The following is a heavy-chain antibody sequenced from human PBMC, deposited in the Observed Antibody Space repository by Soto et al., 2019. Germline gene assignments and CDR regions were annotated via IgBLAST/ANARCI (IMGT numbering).Heavy chain of an antibody. CDR1: GLTFTSYS. Sequence: PGGSLRLSCVVSGLTFTSYSMHWVRQAPGKGLEWVATFWYDASDKTYADSVEGRFTISRNPARGTLFLQLDSLRVEDTAMYYRVFGGWNQYFFDYWGQEIPVTVSS. D-gene: IGHD1-1*01. CDR3: VFGGWNQYFFDY. J-gene: IGHJ4*02. CDR2: FWYDASDK. V-gene: IGHV3-33*01.